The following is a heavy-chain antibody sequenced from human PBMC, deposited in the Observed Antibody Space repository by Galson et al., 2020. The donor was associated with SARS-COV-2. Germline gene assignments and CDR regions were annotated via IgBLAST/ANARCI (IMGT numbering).Heavy chain of an antibody. CDR3: VKGTGEFDF. J-gene: IGHJ4*02. CDR2: FDPEYGEP. V-gene: IGHV1-24*01. Sequence: ASVKVSCKISGYISTELSMHWVRQSPEKGLEWMGGFDPEYGEPIYAQGFQGRVTMTEDTSTDTGSMELSSLRSEDTAVYYCVKGTGEFDFWGQGTLVTVSS. CDR1: GYISTELS. D-gene: IGHD7-27*01.